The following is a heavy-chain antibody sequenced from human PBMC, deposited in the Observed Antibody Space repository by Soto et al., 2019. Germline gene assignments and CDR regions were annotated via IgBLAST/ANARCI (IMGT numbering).Heavy chain of an antibody. CDR3: ARDRTVISINYYYYGMDV. CDR2: IIPIFGTA. Sequence: ASVKVSCKASGGTFSSYAISWVRQAPGQGLEWMGGIIPIFGTANYAQKFQGRVTITADKSTSTAYMELSSLRSEDTAVYYCARDRTVISINYYYYGMDVWGQGTTVTVYS. CDR1: GGTFSSYA. V-gene: IGHV1-69*06. D-gene: IGHD4-17*01. J-gene: IGHJ6*02.